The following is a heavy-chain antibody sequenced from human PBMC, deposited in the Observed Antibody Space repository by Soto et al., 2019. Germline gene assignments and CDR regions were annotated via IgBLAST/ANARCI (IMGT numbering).Heavy chain of an antibody. CDR3: ARGGRYSSSPFDY. D-gene: IGHD6-6*01. V-gene: IGHV4-34*01. CDR2: INHSGST. J-gene: IGHJ4*02. CDR1: GGSFSGYY. Sequence: SETLSLTCAVYGGSFSGYYWSWIRQPPGKGLEWIGEINHSGSTNYNPSLKSRVTISVDTSKNQFSLKLSSVTAADTAVYYCARGGRYSSSPFDYWGQGTLVTVSS.